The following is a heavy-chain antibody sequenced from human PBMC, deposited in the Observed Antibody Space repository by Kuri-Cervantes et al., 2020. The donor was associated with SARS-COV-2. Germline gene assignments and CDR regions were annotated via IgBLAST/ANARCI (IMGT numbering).Heavy chain of an antibody. V-gene: IGHV3-21*01. Sequence: ESLKISCAASGFTFSRYSMNWVRQAPGKGLEWVSSNSSSRSYIYYADPMKGRFIISRDNAKNSLYLQMNSLRAEDTAVYYCARDPPSPYCSGGSCRTDFWGQGTTVTVSS. D-gene: IGHD2-15*01. CDR1: GFTFSRYS. J-gene: IGHJ6*02. CDR2: NSSSRSYI. CDR3: ARDPPSPYCSGGSCRTDF.